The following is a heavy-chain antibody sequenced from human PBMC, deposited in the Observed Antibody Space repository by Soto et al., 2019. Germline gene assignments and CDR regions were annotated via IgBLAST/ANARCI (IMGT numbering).Heavy chain of an antibody. V-gene: IGHV4-34*01. CDR3: ARTPLYSSSWYYFDY. D-gene: IGHD6-13*01. Sequence: ETLSLTCAVYGGSFSGYYWSWIRQPPGKGLEWIGEINHSGSTNYNPSLKSRVTISVDTSKNQFSLKLSSVTAADTAVYYCARTPLYSSSWYYFDYWGQGTLVTVSS. CDR2: INHSGST. CDR1: GGSFSGYY. J-gene: IGHJ4*02.